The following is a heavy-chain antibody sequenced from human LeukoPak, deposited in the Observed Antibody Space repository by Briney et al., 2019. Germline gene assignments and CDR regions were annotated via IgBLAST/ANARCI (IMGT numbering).Heavy chain of an antibody. CDR1: GGSISSYY. CDR3: ARGADSSGYYPGY. D-gene: IGHD3-22*01. Sequence: SETLSLTCTVSGGSISSYYWSWIRQPPGKGPEWIGYIYYSGSTNYNPSLKSRVTISVDTSKNQFSLKLSSVTAADTAVYYCARGADSSGYYPGYWGQGTLVTVSS. V-gene: IGHV4-59*01. J-gene: IGHJ4*02. CDR2: IYYSGST.